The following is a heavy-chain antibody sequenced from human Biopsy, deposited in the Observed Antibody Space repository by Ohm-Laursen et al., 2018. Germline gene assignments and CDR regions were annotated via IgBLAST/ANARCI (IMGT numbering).Heavy chain of an antibody. V-gene: IGHV4-4*07. CDR1: GGYISHYY. Sequence: SETLSLTCTVSGGYISHYYWTWIRQPAGQGLEWIGRIYITGETDYNPSLKSQVTMSVDSSKKQFSLKLKSVTAADTAIYYCARAPPLIRGVVESWFDPWGQGILVTVSS. D-gene: IGHD3-10*01. J-gene: IGHJ5*02. CDR2: IYITGET. CDR3: ARAPPLIRGVVESWFDP.